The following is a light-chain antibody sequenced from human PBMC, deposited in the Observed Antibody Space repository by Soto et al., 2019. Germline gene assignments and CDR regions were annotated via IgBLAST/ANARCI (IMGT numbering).Light chain of an antibody. CDR2: ATS. Sequence: IRMSQSPSSVCGSXGDRVTICCRTRLRISTCLHGYQQKPGTAPKLXXYATSNLQGVGPSSFSCSGSATDFTPTINSLQPEDFATYYCQQAYSTPWTFGQGTKVDIK. CDR1: LRISTC. J-gene: IGKJ1*01. CDR3: QQAYSTPWT. V-gene: IGKV1-39*01.